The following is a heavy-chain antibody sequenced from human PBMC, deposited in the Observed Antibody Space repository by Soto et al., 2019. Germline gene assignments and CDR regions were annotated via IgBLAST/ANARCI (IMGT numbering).Heavy chain of an antibody. CDR3: AKDGPDYGDYAPGVTYFDY. V-gene: IGHV3-30*18. D-gene: IGHD4-17*01. J-gene: IGHJ4*02. CDR1: GFTFSSYG. CDR2: ISYDGSNK. Sequence: QVQLVESGGGVVQPGRSLRLSCAASGFTFSSYGMHWVRQAPGKGLGWVAVISYDGSNKYYADSVKGRFTISRDNSKNTLYLQMNSLRAEDTAVYYCAKDGPDYGDYAPGVTYFDYWGQGTLVTVSS.